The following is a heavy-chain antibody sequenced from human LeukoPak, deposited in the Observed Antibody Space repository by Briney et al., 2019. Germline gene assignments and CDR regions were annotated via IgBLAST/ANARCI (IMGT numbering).Heavy chain of an antibody. CDR1: GGTFSSYA. CDR3: ARDLSGSYYFDY. J-gene: IGHJ4*02. CDR2: IIPILGIA. V-gene: IGHV1-69*04. D-gene: IGHD1-26*01. Sequence: SVKVSCKASGGTFSSYAISWVRQAPGQGLEWMGRIIPILGIANYAQKFQGRVTITADKSTSTAYMELSSLRSEDTAVYYCARDLSGSYYFDYWGQGTLVTVSS.